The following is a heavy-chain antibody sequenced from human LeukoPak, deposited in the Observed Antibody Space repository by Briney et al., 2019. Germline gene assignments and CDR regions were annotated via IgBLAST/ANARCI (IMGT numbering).Heavy chain of an antibody. CDR2: ISGSGGST. J-gene: IGHJ4*02. V-gene: IGHV3-23*01. D-gene: IGHD3-9*01. Sequence: GGSLRLSCAASGFTFSSYAMSWVRQAPGKGLEWVSAISGSGGSTYYADSVKGRFTISRDNSKNTLYLQMDSLRAEDTAVYYCAKDRYDILTVFDYWGQGTLVTVSS. CDR1: GFTFSSYA. CDR3: AKDRYDILTVFDY.